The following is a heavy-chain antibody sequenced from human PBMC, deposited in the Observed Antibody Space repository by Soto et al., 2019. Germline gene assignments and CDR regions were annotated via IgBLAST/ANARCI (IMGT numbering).Heavy chain of an antibody. Sequence: SATLSLTCAVYGGSLSGYYWSWIRQPPGKALEWIGEFSHSGNPNYNPSLKGRVTISVDTSKSQLFLNLSSVTAADTAMYYCARHHVSGRTMDGAAAVWGQGTLVTVS. CDR3: ARHHVSGRTMDGAAAV. CDR1: GGSLSGYY. CDR2: FSHSGNP. D-gene: IGHD2-15*01. V-gene: IGHV4-34*01. J-gene: IGHJ4*02.